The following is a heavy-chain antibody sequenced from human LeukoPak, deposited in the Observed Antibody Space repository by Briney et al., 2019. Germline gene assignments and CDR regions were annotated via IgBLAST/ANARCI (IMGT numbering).Heavy chain of an antibody. D-gene: IGHD3-10*01. CDR1: GFSFSSYS. Sequence: TGVSLRLSCAASGFSFSSYSMNWVRQAPEKGLEWVSSISFSGTYIYYADSLKGRITISRDNSKNTLFLQMNSLRAEDTAVYYCAGGRFGEAYYYYYYMDVWGKGTTVTVSS. CDR3: AGGRFGEAYYYYYYMDV. CDR2: ISFSGTYI. J-gene: IGHJ6*03. V-gene: IGHV3-21*04.